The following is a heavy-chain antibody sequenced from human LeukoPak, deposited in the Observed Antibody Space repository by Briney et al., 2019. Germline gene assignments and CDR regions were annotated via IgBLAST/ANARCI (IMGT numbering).Heavy chain of an antibody. CDR2: ISGSGGST. CDR1: GFTFSSYA. D-gene: IGHD3-22*01. J-gene: IGHJ4*02. V-gene: IGHV3-23*01. Sequence: GGSLRLSCAASGFTFSSYAMSWVRQAPGKGLEWVSAISGSGGSTYYADSVKGRFTISRDNSKNTLYLQMNSLRAEDTAVYYCAKQYYYDSSGYLIHFDYWGQGTLVTVS. CDR3: AKQYYYDSSGYLIHFDY.